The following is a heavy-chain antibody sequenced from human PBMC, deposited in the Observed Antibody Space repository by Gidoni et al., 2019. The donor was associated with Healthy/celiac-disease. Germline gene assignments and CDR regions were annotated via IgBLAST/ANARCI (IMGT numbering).Heavy chain of an antibody. J-gene: IGHJ4*02. CDR2: IRSKAYGGTT. V-gene: IGHV3-49*04. CDR3: TREYYDSSGREVFFDY. D-gene: IGHD3-22*01. Sequence: EVQLVESGGGLVQPGRSLRLSCTASGFTFGDYAMSWVRQAPGKGLEWVGFIRSKAYGGTTEYAASVKGRFTISRDDSKSIAYLQMNSLKTEDTAVYYCTREYYDSSGREVFFDYWGQGTLVTVSS. CDR1: GFTFGDYA.